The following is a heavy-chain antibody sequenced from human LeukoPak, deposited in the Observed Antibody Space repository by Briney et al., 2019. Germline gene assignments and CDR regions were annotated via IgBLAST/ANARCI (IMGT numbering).Heavy chain of an antibody. CDR2: INPNSGGT. J-gene: IGHJ4*02. Sequence: ASVKVSCKASGYTFTGCYIHWVRQAPGQGLEWMGWINPNSGGTNYAQKLQGRVTMTTDTSTSTAYMELRSLRSDDTAVYYCARPNIVGAVIIFDYWGQGTLVTVSS. CDR1: GYTFTGCY. CDR3: ARPNIVGAVIIFDY. D-gene: IGHD1-26*01. V-gene: IGHV1-2*02.